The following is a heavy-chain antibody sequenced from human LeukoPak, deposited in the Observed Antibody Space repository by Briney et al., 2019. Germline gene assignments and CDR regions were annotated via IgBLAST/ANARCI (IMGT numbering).Heavy chain of an antibody. CDR1: GFTFSSYW. CDR2: IKQGGSEK. Sequence: GGSLRLSCAASGFTFSSYWMIWVRQAPGKGLEWVANIKQGGSEKYYVDSVKGRFTISRDSAKNSLYLQMNSLRAEDTAVYYCARGSCSTTSCLEVYWGQGTLVTVSS. V-gene: IGHV3-7*01. CDR3: ARGSCSTTSCLEVY. J-gene: IGHJ4*02. D-gene: IGHD2-2*01.